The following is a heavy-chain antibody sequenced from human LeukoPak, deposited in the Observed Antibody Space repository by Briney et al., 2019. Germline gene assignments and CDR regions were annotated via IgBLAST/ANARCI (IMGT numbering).Heavy chain of an antibody. D-gene: IGHD6-19*01. CDR2: INSDGSST. J-gene: IGHJ4*02. CDR3: ARVPSSGWEGSVDY. V-gene: IGHV3-74*01. Sequence: GGSLRLSCAASGFTFSSYWMHWVRQAPGKGLVWVSRINSDGSSTSYADSVKGRFTISRDNAKNTLYLQMNSLRVEDTAVYYCARVPSSGWEGSVDYWGQGTLVTVSS. CDR1: GFTFSSYW.